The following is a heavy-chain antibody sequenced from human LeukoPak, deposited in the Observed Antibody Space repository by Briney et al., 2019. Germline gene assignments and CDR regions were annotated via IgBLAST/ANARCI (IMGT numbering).Heavy chain of an antibody. V-gene: IGHV1-18*01. CDR3: AREGTLGGCPADYEYYYYYGMDV. D-gene: IGHD4/OR15-4a*01. J-gene: IGHJ6*02. CDR2: ISAYNGNT. CDR1: GYTFTSYG. Sequence: ASVKVSCKASGYTFTSYGISWVRQAPGQGLEWMGWISAYNGNTNYAQKLQGRVTMTTDTSTSTAYMELRSLRSDDTAVYYCAREGTLGGCPADYEYYYYYGMDVWGQGTTVTVSS.